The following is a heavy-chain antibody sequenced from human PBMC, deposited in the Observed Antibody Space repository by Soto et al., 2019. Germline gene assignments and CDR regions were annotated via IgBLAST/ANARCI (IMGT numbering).Heavy chain of an antibody. J-gene: IGHJ4*02. CDR1: GFTFSSYS. D-gene: IGHD2-2*01. Sequence: GGTLRLSCAASGFTFSSYSMNWVRQAPGKGLEWVSYISSSSRTIYYADSVKGRFTISRDNAKNSLYLQMNSLRVEDTAVYYCASRTPALDYWGQGTLVTVSS. CDR2: ISSSSRTI. CDR3: ASRTPALDY. V-gene: IGHV3-48*01.